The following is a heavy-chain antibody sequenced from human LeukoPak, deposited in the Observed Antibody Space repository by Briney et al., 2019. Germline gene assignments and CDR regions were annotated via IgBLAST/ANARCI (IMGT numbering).Heavy chain of an antibody. V-gene: IGHV4-39*01. D-gene: IGHD3/OR15-3a*01. CDR1: GGSISSSSYY. CDR2: VYYSGST. J-gene: IGHJ6*03. Sequence: SETLSLTCTVSGGSISSSSYYWGWIRQPPGKGLEWIGSVYYSGSTYYNPSLKSRVTISVDTSKNQFSLKLSSVTAADTAVYYCARVDWYYMDVWGKGTTVTVSS. CDR3: ARVDWYYMDV.